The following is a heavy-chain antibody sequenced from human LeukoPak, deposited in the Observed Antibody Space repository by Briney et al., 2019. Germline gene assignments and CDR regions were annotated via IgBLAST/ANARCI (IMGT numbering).Heavy chain of an antibody. D-gene: IGHD2-15*01. CDR1: GFTFSSYG. Sequence: GGSLRLSCAASGFTFSSYGMHWVRQAPGKGLEWLAVIWYDGSNKYYADSVKGRFPIPRDNSKTTLSLQMTSLRAEDTAVYYCARVNCSGGSCYHDYWGQGTLVTVSS. J-gene: IGHJ4*02. V-gene: IGHV3-33*01. CDR2: IWYDGSNK. CDR3: ARVNCSGGSCYHDY.